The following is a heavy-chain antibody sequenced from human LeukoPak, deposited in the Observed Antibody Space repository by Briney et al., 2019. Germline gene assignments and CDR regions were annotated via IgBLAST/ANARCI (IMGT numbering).Heavy chain of an antibody. J-gene: IGHJ6*02. V-gene: IGHV3-48*02. Sequence: PGGFLRLSCAASGFTFTSYSMNWVRQAPGKGLEWVSYISISSSTTYYGDSVKGRFTISRDNAKNSVYLQMNSLRDEDTAVYYCARELGYCSGTTCSVHYYGMDVWGQGTTVTVSS. CDR3: ARELGYCSGTTCSVHYYGMDV. D-gene: IGHD2-15*01. CDR1: GFTFTSYS. CDR2: ISISSSTT.